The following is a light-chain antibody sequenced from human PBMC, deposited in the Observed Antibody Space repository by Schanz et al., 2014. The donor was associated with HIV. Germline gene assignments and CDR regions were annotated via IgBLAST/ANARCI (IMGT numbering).Light chain of an antibody. CDR2: AAS. Sequence: DIQMTQSPSTLSASVGDRITITCRASQRISTYLNWYQQHPGTAPKLLIYAASYLQSGVPSRFSGSGSGTDFTLTINGLQPEDFATFYCQQSYSTPRTFGQGTRVEI. V-gene: IGKV1-39*01. CDR3: QQSYSTPRT. CDR1: QRISTY. J-gene: IGKJ1*01.